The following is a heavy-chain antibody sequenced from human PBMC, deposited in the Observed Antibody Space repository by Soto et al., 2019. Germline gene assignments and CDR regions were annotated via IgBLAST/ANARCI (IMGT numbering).Heavy chain of an antibody. CDR2: INEDGSEK. V-gene: IGHV3-7*03. J-gene: IGHJ4*02. CDR3: ARRGWPQSSYYFDY. CDR1: GFRFSLFW. Sequence: GGSLRLSCAASGFRFSLFWMSWVRQTPGKGLEWVANINEDGSEKFFADSVKGQFTISRDNAKNSLSLQMNSLTADDTAVYYCARRGWPQSSYYFDYWGQGTLVTVSS. D-gene: IGHD3-16*01.